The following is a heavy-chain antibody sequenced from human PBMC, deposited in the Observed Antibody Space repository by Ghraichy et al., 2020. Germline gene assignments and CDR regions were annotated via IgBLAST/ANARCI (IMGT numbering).Heavy chain of an antibody. CDR3: ARCETLYCSGGSCYWGLDY. CDR1: GYSFTSYW. CDR2: IYPGDSDT. Sequence: GESLNISCKGSGYSFTSYWIGWVRQMPGKGLEWMGIIYPGDSDTRYSPSFQGQVTISADKSISTAYLQWSSLKASDTAMYYCARCETLYCSGGSCYWGLDYWGQGTLVTVSS. J-gene: IGHJ4*02. V-gene: IGHV5-51*01. D-gene: IGHD2-15*01.